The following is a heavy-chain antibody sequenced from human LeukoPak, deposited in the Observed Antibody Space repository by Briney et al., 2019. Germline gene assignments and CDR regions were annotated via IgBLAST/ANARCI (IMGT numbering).Heavy chain of an antibody. Sequence: GVSLNIASQGSGYSFTSYSIGWARPMPGKGRGWMGILYPGDSDIRYSPSFQCQVTISADKSISTAYLQWSSLKASDTAMYYCARHLYSGYVDYWGRGTLVTVST. D-gene: IGHD1-26*01. CDR2: LYPGDSDI. J-gene: IGHJ4*02. CDR1: GYSFTSYS. V-gene: IGHV5-51*01. CDR3: ARHLYSGYVDY.